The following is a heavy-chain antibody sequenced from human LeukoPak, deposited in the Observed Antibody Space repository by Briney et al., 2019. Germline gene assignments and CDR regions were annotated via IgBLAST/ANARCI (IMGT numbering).Heavy chain of an antibody. CDR3: ARSPHILTGENFDY. J-gene: IGHJ4*02. V-gene: IGHV1-18*01. D-gene: IGHD3-9*01. CDR2: ISAYNGNT. Sequence: ASVKVSCKASGYTFTSYGISWVRQAPGQGLEWMGWISAYNGNTNYAQKLQGRVTMTTDTPTSTAYMEMSRLRSDDTALYYCARSPHILTGENFDYWGQGTLVTVSS. CDR1: GYTFTSYG.